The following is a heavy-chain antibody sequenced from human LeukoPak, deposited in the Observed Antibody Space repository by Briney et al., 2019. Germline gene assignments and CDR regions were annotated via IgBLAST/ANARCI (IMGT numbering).Heavy chain of an antibody. CDR2: IKSDGRT. D-gene: IGHD3-22*01. Sequence: GGSLRLSCAAAGFTFSNYWMHWVRPAPGKGLVWVSRIKSDGRTNYADSVKGRFTISRDNAENTVSLQMNSLRAEDTGVYYCARAPSEIGGYYPEYFRHWGQGTLVTVSS. CDR1: GFTFSNYW. J-gene: IGHJ1*01. CDR3: ARAPSEIGGYYPEYFRH. V-gene: IGHV3-74*01.